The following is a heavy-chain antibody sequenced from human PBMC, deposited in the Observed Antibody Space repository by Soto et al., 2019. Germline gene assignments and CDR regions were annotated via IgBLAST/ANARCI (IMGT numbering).Heavy chain of an antibody. V-gene: IGHV1-69*02. Sequence: QVQLVQSGADVQRPGSSVRVSCKASADTFHFYSINWVRQAPGLGLQWMGRINPILSMPTYAPSFQGRVTXTXDEXTRTAYMELSSVRSEDTAMQYCAASYGSGYRAFDTGGQGALGTVSS. CDR2: INPILSMP. J-gene: IGHJ4*02. D-gene: IGHD3-10*01. CDR3: AASYGSGYRAFDT. CDR1: ADTFHFYS.